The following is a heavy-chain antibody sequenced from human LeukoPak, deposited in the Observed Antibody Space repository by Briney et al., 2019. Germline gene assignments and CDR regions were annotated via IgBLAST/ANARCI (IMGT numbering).Heavy chain of an antibody. CDR3: ARAMSGDVFDY. D-gene: IGHD3-10*01. CDR2: INPNSGGT. J-gene: IGHJ4*01. Sequence: ASVKVSCKASGYTFTGYYMHWVRQAPGQGLEWMGWINPNSGGTNYAQKFQGRVTMTRDTSTSTVYMELDRLSSDDTAMYYCARAMSGDVFDYWGHGTLVIVSS. CDR1: GYTFTGYY. V-gene: IGHV1-2*02.